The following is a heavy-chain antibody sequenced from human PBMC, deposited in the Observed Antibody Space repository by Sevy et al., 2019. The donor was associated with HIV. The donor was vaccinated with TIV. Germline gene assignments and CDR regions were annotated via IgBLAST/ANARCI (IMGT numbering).Heavy chain of an antibody. CDR1: GDSITSSSYY. V-gene: IGHV4-39*02. CDR3: ARRAYGSSHYFDY. CDR2: IYYRGNT. Sequence: SETLSLTCSVSGDSITSSSYYWGWIRQPPGKGLEWIGIIYYRGNTSYNPSLKSRFTIFVDTCKNHSALKLTSVTAADTAFYYCARRAYGSSHYFDYWGQGTLVTVSS. D-gene: IGHD6-13*01. J-gene: IGHJ4*02.